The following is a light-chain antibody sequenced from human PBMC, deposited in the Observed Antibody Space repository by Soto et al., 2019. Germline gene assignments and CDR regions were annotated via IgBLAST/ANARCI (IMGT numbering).Light chain of an antibody. CDR2: GAS. CDR3: QQYGSSPRT. V-gene: IGKV3-20*01. J-gene: IGKJ1*01. CDR1: QIVGSN. Sequence: EIVMTQSTATLSLSPGERATLSCRASQIVGSNLAWYQQKPGQAPRLRIYGASSRATGIPDRFSGSGSGTDFTLTISRLEPEDFAVYYCQQYGSSPRTFGQGTMV.